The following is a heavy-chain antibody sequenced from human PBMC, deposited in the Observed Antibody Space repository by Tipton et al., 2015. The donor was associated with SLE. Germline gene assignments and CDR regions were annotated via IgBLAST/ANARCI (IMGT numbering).Heavy chain of an antibody. J-gene: IGHJ5*02. CDR1: GGSISSYY. Sequence: TLSLTCNVFGGSISSYYWGWIRQSPGKGLEWIAYISYRGNTDYNPSLKSRVTISVDTSKNQFSLKLSSVTAADTAVYYCARGYGDYSNWFDPWGQGTLVTVSS. V-gene: IGHV4-59*01. CDR2: ISYRGNT. CDR3: ARGYGDYSNWFDP. D-gene: IGHD4-17*01.